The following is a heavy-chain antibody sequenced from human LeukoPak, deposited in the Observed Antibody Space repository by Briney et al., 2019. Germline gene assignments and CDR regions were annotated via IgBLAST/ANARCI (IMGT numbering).Heavy chain of an antibody. CDR3: AVVTSLGGFDY. CDR2: IIPIFGIA. V-gene: IGHV1-69*04. D-gene: IGHD2-21*02. Sequence: SVKVSCKASGGTFSSYAISWVRQAPGQGLEWMGRIIPIFGIANYALKFQGRVTITADKSTSTAYMELSSLRSEDTAVYYCAVVTSLGGFDYWGQGTLVTVSS. J-gene: IGHJ4*02. CDR1: GGTFSSYA.